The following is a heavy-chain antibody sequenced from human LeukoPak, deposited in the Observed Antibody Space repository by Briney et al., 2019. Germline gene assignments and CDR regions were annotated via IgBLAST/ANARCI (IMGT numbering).Heavy chain of an antibody. CDR3: ARTNGFHYYDSILFDY. J-gene: IGHJ4*02. V-gene: IGHV4-31*03. CDR1: GVSISSGGYY. Sequence: SETLSLTCTVSGVSISSGGYYWIWIRQHPGKALEWIGYIYYSGSTYYNPSIKSRVTISVDTSKNQFSLKMSSLTAADTCVYYCARTNGFHYYDSILFDYWGQGTLVTVSS. D-gene: IGHD3-22*01. CDR2: IYYSGST.